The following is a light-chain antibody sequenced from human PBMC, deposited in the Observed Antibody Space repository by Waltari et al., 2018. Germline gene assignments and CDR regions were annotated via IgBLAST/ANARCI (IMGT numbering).Light chain of an antibody. J-gene: IGKJ2*01. V-gene: IGKV1-39*01. Sequence: DIQMTQSPSSLSASIGDRVTISCRASQFVSSYLNWFQQKPGKAPKLLIYATASLQSGVPSRFSGAGAGTDFTLTISSLQPDDFATYYCQQSKEVPFTFGQGTKLEIK. CDR3: QQSKEVPFT. CDR2: ATA. CDR1: QFVSSY.